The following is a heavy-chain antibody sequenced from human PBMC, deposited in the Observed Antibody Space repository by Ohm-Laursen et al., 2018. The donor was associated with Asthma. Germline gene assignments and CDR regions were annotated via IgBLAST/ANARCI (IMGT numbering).Heavy chain of an antibody. CDR2: ISTASSFI. J-gene: IGHJ6*02. CDR3: ARDPEISLSPSQFYGMDV. D-gene: IGHD2/OR15-2a*01. CDR1: GYTFSRYS. V-gene: IGHV3-21*01. Sequence: SLRLSCSASGYTFSRYSIHWVRQIPGKGLEWVASISTASSFIYYADSVRGRFTTSRDNARNSVYLQMNSLRVEDTAVYFCARDPEISLSPSQFYGMDVWGQGTTVTVSS.